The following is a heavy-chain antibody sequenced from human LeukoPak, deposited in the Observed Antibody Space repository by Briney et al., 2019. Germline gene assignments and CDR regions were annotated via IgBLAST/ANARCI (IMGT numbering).Heavy chain of an antibody. Sequence: SETLSLTCTVSGGSVSSYYWSWIRQPPGKGLEWTGYIYYSGSTNYNPSLKSRVTISVDTSKNQFSLKLSSVTAADTAVYYCATSRVGATTFGYYYYGMDVWGQGTTVTVSS. CDR2: IYYSGST. V-gene: IGHV4-59*02. CDR3: ATSRVGATTFGYYYYGMDV. D-gene: IGHD1-26*01. CDR1: GGSVSSYY. J-gene: IGHJ6*02.